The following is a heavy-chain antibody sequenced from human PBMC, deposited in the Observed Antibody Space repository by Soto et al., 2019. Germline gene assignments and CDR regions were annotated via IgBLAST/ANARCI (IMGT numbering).Heavy chain of an antibody. CDR2: VSVSGAKT. D-gene: IGHD3-10*01. CDR1: GFTFRTNP. J-gene: IGHJ4*02. Sequence: EVQLLESGGELVQPGGTLRLSCVASGFTFRTNPMSWVRQAPGKGMEWVSGVSVSGAKTYYADSVKSRFTVSRDNSKNTLYLEMKSLRAEDTAVYYCAKDVQFGGSGTGYFDNWGQGTLVTVSS. V-gene: IGHV3-23*01. CDR3: AKDVQFGGSGTGYFDN.